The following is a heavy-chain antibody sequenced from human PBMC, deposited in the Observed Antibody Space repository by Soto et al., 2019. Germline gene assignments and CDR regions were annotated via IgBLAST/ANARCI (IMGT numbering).Heavy chain of an antibody. Sequence: QLQLQESGPGLVKPSETLSPTCTVSGGSISSSSYFWGWIRQPPGKGLEWIGSIYYSGSTYYNPSPKSRVTVSVDTSKNQFSLKLNSVTAADSAVYYCARHRSDFWFDPWGQGTLVTVSS. CDR1: GGSISSSSYF. D-gene: IGHD2-15*01. CDR3: ARHRSDFWFDP. J-gene: IGHJ5*02. CDR2: IYYSGST. V-gene: IGHV4-39*01.